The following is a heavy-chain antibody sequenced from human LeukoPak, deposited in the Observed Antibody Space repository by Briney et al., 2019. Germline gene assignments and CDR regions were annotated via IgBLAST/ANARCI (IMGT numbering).Heavy chain of an antibody. D-gene: IGHD1-26*01. CDR3: VKSIVGATTGRRAFDI. Sequence: GGSLRLSCSASGFTFTSYAMHWVRQAPGKGLEYVSAISSNGVSTYYADSVKGRFTISRDNSKNTLYLQMSSLRVEDTAVYYCVKSIVGATTGRRAFDIWGQGTMVTVSS. CDR2: ISSNGVST. CDR1: GFTFTSYA. J-gene: IGHJ3*02. V-gene: IGHV3-64D*06.